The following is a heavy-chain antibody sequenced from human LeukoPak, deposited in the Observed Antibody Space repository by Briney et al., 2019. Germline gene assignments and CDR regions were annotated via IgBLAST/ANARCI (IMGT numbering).Heavy chain of an antibody. CDR3: ARGGGGSQRDNHGY. Sequence: ASVKVSCKASGYTFTGYYMHWVRQAPGQGLEWMGWINPNSGDTNYAQKFQGRVTMTRDTSISTAYMELRRLRSDDTAVYYCARGGGGSQRDNHGYWGQGTLVTVSS. J-gene: IGHJ4*02. CDR2: INPNSGDT. CDR1: GYTFTGYY. D-gene: IGHD1-26*01. V-gene: IGHV1-2*02.